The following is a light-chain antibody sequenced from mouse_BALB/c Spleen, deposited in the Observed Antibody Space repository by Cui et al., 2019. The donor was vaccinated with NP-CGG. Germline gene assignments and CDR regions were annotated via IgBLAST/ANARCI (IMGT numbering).Light chain of an antibody. CDR3: ALWYSNHWV. CDR1: TGAITTNNY. J-gene: IGLJ1*01. Sequence: VVTQESALTTSPGETVTLTCRSSTGAITTNNYANWVQEKPDHLFTGLIGGTNNRAPGVPARFSGSLIGDKAALTITGAQTEDEAIYFCALWYSNHWVFGGGTKLTVL. V-gene: IGLV1*01. CDR2: GTN.